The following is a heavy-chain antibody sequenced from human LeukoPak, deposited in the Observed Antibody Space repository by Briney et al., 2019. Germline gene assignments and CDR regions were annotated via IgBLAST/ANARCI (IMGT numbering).Heavy chain of an antibody. CDR3: ARQFYCSAGTCFYPNWFDS. Sequence: SETLSLTCSVSAYSLSSSPYYWAWLRQPPGKGVEWIVSMYYNGNTYYNWSLKSRVTVSLDKSKNQFFLRLSSVTAADTATYYCARQFYCSAGTCFYPNWFDSWGQGSLVTVSS. V-gene: IGHV4-39*01. CDR1: AYSLSSSPYY. J-gene: IGHJ5*01. D-gene: IGHD6-13*01. CDR2: MYYNGNT.